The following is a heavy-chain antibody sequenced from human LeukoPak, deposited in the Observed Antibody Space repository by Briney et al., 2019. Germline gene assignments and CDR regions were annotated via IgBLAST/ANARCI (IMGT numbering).Heavy chain of an antibody. V-gene: IGHV4-61*01. Sequence: SETLSLTCTVSGGSVSSGSYYWSWIRQPPGKGLEWIGYIYYSGSTNYNPSLKSRVTISVDTSKNQFSLKLSSVTAADMAVYYCAGARGYYYDSSGFDYWGQGTLVTVSS. CDR3: AGARGYYYDSSGFDY. J-gene: IGHJ4*02. CDR2: IYYSGST. D-gene: IGHD3-22*01. CDR1: GGSVSSGSYY.